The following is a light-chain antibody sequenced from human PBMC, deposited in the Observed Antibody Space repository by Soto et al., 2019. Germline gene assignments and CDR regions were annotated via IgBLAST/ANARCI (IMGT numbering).Light chain of an antibody. J-gene: IGKJ2*01. V-gene: IGKV3-20*01. CDR3: QQYRSSPRYP. CDR1: QSVSSSY. CDR2: GAS. Sequence: EIVLTQSPGTLSLSPGERATLACRASQSVSSSYLAWYQQKPGQAPRLLIYGASSRATGITDRFSRSASGKYFTLTISRLEPEDFAVYYCQQYRSSPRYPFGPGTKLEIK.